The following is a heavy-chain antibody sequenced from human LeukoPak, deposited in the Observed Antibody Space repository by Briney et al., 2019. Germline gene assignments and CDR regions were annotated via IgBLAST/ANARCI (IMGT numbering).Heavy chain of an antibody. Sequence: GASVKVSCKASGYTFISYGITWVRQAPGQGLEWMGGIIPIFGTANYAQKFQGRVTITADKSTSTAYMELSSLRSEDTAVYYCARFARLDFDWLPDAFDIWGQGTMVTVSS. J-gene: IGHJ3*02. CDR2: IIPIFGTA. CDR1: GYTFISYG. D-gene: IGHD3-9*01. CDR3: ARFARLDFDWLPDAFDI. V-gene: IGHV1-69*06.